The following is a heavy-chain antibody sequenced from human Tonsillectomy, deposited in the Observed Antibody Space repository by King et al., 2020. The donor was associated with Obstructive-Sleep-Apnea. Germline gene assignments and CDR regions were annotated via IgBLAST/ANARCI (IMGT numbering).Heavy chain of an antibody. CDR3: AKGILAVAGKVPPDY. D-gene: IGHD6-19*01. J-gene: IGHJ4*02. CDR1: GCTFDDYY. V-gene: IGHV3-43*01. Sequence: VQLVESGGVVVQPGGSLRLSCAASGCTFDDYYMHWFRQAPGKGLEWVSLISGDGGSNYFADSVKGRFTISRDNSKNSLYLQMNSLRTEDTALYYCAKGILAVAGKVPPDYWGQGTLVTVSS. CDR2: ISGDGGSN.